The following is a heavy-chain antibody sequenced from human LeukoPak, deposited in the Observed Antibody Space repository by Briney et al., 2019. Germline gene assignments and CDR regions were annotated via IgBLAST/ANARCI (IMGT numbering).Heavy chain of an antibody. D-gene: IGHD4-11*01. CDR3: ARYSNYGDYYYYYMDV. CDR1: GGSISSYY. V-gene: IGHV4-59*01. Sequence: SETLSLTCTVSGGSISSYYWSWIRQPPGKGLEWIGYIYYSGSTNYNPSLKSRVTISVDTSKNQFSLKLSSVTAADTAVYYCARYSNYGDYYYYYMDVRGKGTTVTVSS. J-gene: IGHJ6*03. CDR2: IYYSGST.